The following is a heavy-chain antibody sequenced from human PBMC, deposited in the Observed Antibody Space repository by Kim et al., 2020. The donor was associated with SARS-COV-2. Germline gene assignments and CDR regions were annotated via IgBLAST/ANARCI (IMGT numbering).Heavy chain of an antibody. CDR2: INWNGGST. CDR1: GFTFDDYG. Sequence: GGSLRLSCAASGFTFDDYGMSWVRQAPGKGLEWVSGINWNGGSTGYADSVKGRFTISRDNAKNSLYLQMNSLRAEDTALYYCARENYGILTGYLHFDYWGQGTLVTVSS. D-gene: IGHD3-9*01. CDR3: ARENYGILTGYLHFDY. J-gene: IGHJ4*02. V-gene: IGHV3-20*04.